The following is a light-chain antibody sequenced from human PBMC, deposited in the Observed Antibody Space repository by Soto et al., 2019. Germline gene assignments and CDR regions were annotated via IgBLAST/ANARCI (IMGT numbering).Light chain of an antibody. CDR2: EVS. J-gene: IGLJ2*01. Sequence: QSALTQPPSASGSPGQSVTISCTGTSSDVGGYNYVSWYQQHPGKAPKLMIYEVSKRPSGVPDRFSGSKSGNTASLTVSGLQAEDEADYYCSSYAGSNNSVVVGGGTKVTVL. V-gene: IGLV2-8*01. CDR1: SSDVGGYNY. CDR3: SSYAGSNNSVV.